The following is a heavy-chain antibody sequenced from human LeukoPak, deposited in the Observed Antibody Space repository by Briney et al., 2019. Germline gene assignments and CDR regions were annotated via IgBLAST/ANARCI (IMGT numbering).Heavy chain of an antibody. Sequence: ASVKVSCKASGYTFTSYGISWVRQATGQGLEWMGWISAYNGNTNYAQKLQGRVTMTTDTSTSTAYMELRSLRSDDTAVYYCARGGHYYGSGGPIRTDYWGQGTLVTVSS. J-gene: IGHJ4*02. CDR3: ARGGHYYGSGGPIRTDY. CDR2: ISAYNGNT. D-gene: IGHD3-10*01. CDR1: GYTFTSYG. V-gene: IGHV1-18*01.